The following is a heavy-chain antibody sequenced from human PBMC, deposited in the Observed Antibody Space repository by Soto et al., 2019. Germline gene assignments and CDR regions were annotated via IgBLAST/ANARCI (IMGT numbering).Heavy chain of an antibody. Sequence: EVQLLESGGGLVQPGGSLRLSCTASGFTFSNSAMNWVRQAPGKGLEWVSSIGGSDTFTYYADSVKGRFTISRDNAKSSLFLQMNSLRVEDTAVYFCVRDGSLLGMTRWGQGTLVTVSS. D-gene: IGHD3-10*01. CDR1: GFTFSNSA. CDR3: VRDGSLLGMTR. V-gene: IGHV3-21*01. CDR2: IGGSDTFT. J-gene: IGHJ4*02.